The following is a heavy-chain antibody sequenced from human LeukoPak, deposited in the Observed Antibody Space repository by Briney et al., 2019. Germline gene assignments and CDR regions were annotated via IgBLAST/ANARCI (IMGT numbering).Heavy chain of an antibody. Sequence: GGSLRLSCAASGFTFSSYSMNWVRQAPGKGLEWVSSISSSSSYIYYADSVKGRFTISRDNAKNSLYLQMNGLRAEDTAVYYCARDFTLPDYWGQGTLVTVSS. J-gene: IGHJ4*02. CDR2: ISSSSSYI. V-gene: IGHV3-21*01. CDR3: ARDFTLPDY. CDR1: GFTFSSYS.